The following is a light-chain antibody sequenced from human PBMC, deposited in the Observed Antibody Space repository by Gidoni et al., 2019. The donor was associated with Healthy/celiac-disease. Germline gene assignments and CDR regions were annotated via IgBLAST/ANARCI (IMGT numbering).Light chain of an antibody. V-gene: IGKV1-39*01. Sequence: DIQMTQSQSSLSASVGDRVTITCRASQSISSYLNWYQQKPGKAPKLLIYAASSLQSGVPSRFSVSGSGTDFTLTISSLQPEDFATYYCQQSYSTPPVTFGGGTKVEIK. CDR1: QSISSY. CDR3: QQSYSTPPVT. CDR2: AAS. J-gene: IGKJ4*01.